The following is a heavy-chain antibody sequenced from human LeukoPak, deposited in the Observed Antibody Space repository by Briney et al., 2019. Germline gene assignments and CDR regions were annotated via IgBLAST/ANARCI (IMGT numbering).Heavy chain of an antibody. V-gene: IGHV3-21*01. CDR3: ARSGGSGSNYQLRYNWFDP. J-gene: IGHJ5*02. CDR2: ITTTSEYI. CDR1: GFSFRDYD. D-gene: IGHD3-10*01. Sequence: GGSLRLSCAASGFSFRDYDMNWVRQAPGKGLEWLSSITTTSEYIYYAGSLKGRFTVSRDNAKKSLYLQMDNLRAEDTAVYYCARSGGSGSNYQLRYNWFDPWGQGTLVTVSS.